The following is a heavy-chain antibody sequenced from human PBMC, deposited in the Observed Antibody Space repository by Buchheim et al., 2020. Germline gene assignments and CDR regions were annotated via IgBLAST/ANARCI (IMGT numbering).Heavy chain of an antibody. D-gene: IGHD4-23*01. Sequence: EVQMLESGGGLVQPGGSLRLSCVTSGFSFRTFDMSWVRQAPGKGLQWVSSISASSVTTFYADSVQGRFTISRDNSKKTLYLQMSSLRVDDTALYYCTNGSPVEGGMDVWGQGT. J-gene: IGHJ6*02. CDR2: ISASSVTT. V-gene: IGHV3-23*01. CDR1: GFSFRTFD. CDR3: TNGSPVEGGMDV.